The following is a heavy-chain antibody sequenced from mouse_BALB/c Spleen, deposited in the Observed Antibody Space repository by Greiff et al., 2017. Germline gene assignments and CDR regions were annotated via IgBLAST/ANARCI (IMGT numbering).Heavy chain of an antibody. Sequence: EVQLQESGPDLVKPSQSLSLTCTVTGYSITSDYAWNWIRQFPGNKLEWMGYISYSGSTSYNPSLKSRISITRDTSKNQFFLQLNSVTTEDTATYYCARGLTTAWAMDYWGQGTSVTVSS. CDR2: ISYSGST. CDR3: ARGLTTAWAMDY. D-gene: IGHD1-2*01. V-gene: IGHV3-2*02. CDR1: GYSITSDYA. J-gene: IGHJ4*01.